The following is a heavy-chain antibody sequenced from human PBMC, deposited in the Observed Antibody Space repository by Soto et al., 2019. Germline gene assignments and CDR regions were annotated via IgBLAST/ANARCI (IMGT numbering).Heavy chain of an antibody. J-gene: IGHJ6*02. CDR3: ARDQIIITMVRGVIGYYYCGMDV. CDR1: GFTFSSYW. Sequence: VGSLRLSYAASGFTFSSYWMSWVRQAPGKGLEWVANIKQDGSEKYYVDSVKGRFTISRDNAKNSLYLQMNSLRAEDTAVYYCARDQIIITMVRGVIGYYYCGMDVWGQGTTVTVSS. CDR2: IKQDGSEK. V-gene: IGHV3-7*03. D-gene: IGHD3-10*01.